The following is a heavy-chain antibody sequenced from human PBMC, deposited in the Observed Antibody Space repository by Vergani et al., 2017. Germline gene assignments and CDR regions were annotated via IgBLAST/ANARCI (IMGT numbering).Heavy chain of an antibody. CDR3: SRILNYDYVWGSYRYPSGSDFDY. V-gene: IGHV2-26*01. J-gene: IGHJ4*02. CDR2: IFSNDEK. D-gene: IGHD3-16*02. Sequence: QVTLKESGPVLVKPTETLTLTCTVSGVSLSNARMGVSWIRQPPGKALEWLAHIFSNDEKSYSTSLKSRLTISKDTSKSQVVLTMTNMDPVDTATYYCSRILNYDYVWGSYRYPSGSDFDYWGQGTLVTVSS. CDR1: GVSLSNARMG.